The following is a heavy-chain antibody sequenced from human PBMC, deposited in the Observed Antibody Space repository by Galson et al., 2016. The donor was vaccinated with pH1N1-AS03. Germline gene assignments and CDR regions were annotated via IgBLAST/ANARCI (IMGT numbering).Heavy chain of an antibody. D-gene: IGHD3-16*02. CDR1: GGSMTSPDW. CDR2: VHYSGTT. J-gene: IGHJ4*02. Sequence: LSLTCAVSGGSMTSPDWWTWVRQPPGKGLEWIGEVHYSGTTSYNPSLNSRVTISLDKTNHQFSLNLGSVTAADTAGYFFASAGYPTSGYHYGGQGARVTGAS. CDR3: ASAGYPTSGYHY. V-gene: IGHV4-4*01.